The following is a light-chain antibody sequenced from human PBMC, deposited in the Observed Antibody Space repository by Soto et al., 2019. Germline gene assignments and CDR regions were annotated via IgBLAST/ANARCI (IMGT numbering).Light chain of an antibody. Sequence: EIVLTQSPATLSLSPGERATLSCRASQSVSTYLAWYQQKPGQAPRLLIYDASSRATGSPARFSGSGSGTDFTLTISSLEPEDFAVYYCQQRSNWPITFGPGTKVDIK. CDR1: QSVSTY. CDR2: DAS. V-gene: IGKV3-11*01. J-gene: IGKJ3*01. CDR3: QQRSNWPIT.